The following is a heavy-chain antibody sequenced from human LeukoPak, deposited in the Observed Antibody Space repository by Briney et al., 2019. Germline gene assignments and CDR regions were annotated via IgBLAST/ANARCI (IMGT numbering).Heavy chain of an antibody. D-gene: IGHD2-2*01. CDR3: ARGSGDPVVVVPAAGYGMDV. J-gene: IGHJ6*02. CDR1: GGSISSSSYY. CDR2: INHSGST. Sequence: PSETLSLTCTVSGGSISSSSYYWGWIRQPPGKGLEWIGEINHSGSTNYNPSLKSRVTISVDTSKNQFSLKLSSVTAADTAVYYCARGSGDPVVVVPAAGYGMDVWGQGATVTVSS. V-gene: IGHV4-39*07.